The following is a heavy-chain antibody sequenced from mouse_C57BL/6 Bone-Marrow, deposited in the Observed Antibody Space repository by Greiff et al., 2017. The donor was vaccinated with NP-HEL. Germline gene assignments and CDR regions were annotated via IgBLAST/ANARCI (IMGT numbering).Heavy chain of an antibody. CDR3: ASYDGYYSWFAY. CDR1: GFTFSSYA. J-gene: IGHJ3*01. Sequence: EVKLMESGGGLVKPGGSLKLSCAASGFTFSSYAMSWVRQTPEKRLEWVATISDGGSYTYYPDNVKGRFTISRDNAKNNLYLQMGHLKSEDTAMYYCASYDGYYSWFAYWGQGTLVTVSA. D-gene: IGHD2-3*01. CDR2: ISDGGSYT. V-gene: IGHV5-4*03.